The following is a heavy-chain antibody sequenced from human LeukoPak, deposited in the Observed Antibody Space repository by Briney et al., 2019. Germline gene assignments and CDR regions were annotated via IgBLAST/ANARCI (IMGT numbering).Heavy chain of an antibody. CDR1: GYTFSDHW. V-gene: IGHV1-2*02. D-gene: IGHD3-16*01. Sequence: ASVKVSCKASGYTFSDHWLHWVRQAPGQGLEWMGWIHPNSGGPKYAQKFQGRVTMTRDTSINTAYMELNRLRTDDTAVYYCARPYPRLDDAFDIWGQGTMVTVSS. J-gene: IGHJ3*02. CDR2: IHPNSGGP. CDR3: ARPYPRLDDAFDI.